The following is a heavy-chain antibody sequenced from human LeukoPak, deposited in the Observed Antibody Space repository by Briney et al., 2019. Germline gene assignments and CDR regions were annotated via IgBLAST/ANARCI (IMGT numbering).Heavy chain of an antibody. CDR3: ARDRPTGASRVFVVQ. CDR1: GFTFSNYA. V-gene: IGHV3-21*06. CDR2: MSSGSRYI. D-gene: IGHD3-3*01. J-gene: IGHJ4*02. Sequence: GGSLRLSCTASGFTFSNYAMTWVRQAPGKGLEWIPSMSSGSRYIYYADSVRGRFTISRDNTKNSLYLVMNNLRAEDTAIYYCARDRPTGASRVFVVQWGQGTPVTVS.